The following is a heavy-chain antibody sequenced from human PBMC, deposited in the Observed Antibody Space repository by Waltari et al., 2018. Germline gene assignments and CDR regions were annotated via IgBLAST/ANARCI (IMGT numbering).Heavy chain of an antibody. D-gene: IGHD2-2*01. CDR1: GGSISSSSYY. V-gene: IGHV4-39*07. J-gene: IGHJ5*02. CDR3: ARAHGLYWFDP. CDR2: IYYSGSA. Sequence: QLQLQESGPGLVKPSETLSLTCTVSGGSISSSSYYWGWIRQPPGKGLEWIGSIYYSGSAYYNPSLKSRVTISVDTSKNQFSLKLSSVTTADTAVYYCARAHGLYWFDPWGQGTLVTVSS.